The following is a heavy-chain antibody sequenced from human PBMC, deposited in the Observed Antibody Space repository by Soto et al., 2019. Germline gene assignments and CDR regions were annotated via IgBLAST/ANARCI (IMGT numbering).Heavy chain of an antibody. CDR2: ISYDGSNK. CDR1: GFTFSSYG. V-gene: IGHV3-30*18. D-gene: IGHD5-18*01. Sequence: QVQLVESGGGVVQPGRSLRLSCAASGFTFSSYGMHWVRQAPGKGLEWVAVISYDGSNKYYADSVKGRFTISRDNSKNTLNQQMNSLRAEDTAVYYCAKEGRGYSYGWLFNLGYWGQGTLVTVSS. CDR3: AKEGRGYSYGWLFNLGY. J-gene: IGHJ4*02.